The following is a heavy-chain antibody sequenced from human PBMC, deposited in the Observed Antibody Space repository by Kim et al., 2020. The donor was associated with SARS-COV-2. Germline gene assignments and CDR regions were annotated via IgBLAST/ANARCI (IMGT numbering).Heavy chain of an antibody. CDR3: ARVRARGVHFDY. CDR2: INHSGST. CDR1: GGSFSGYY. Sequence: SETLSLTCAVYGGSFSGYYWSWIRQPPGKGLEWIGEINHSGSTNYNPSLKSRVTISVDTSKNQFSLKLSSVTAADKAVYYCARVRARGVHFDYWGQGTLVTVSS. V-gene: IGHV4-34*01. D-gene: IGHD3-10*01. J-gene: IGHJ4*02.